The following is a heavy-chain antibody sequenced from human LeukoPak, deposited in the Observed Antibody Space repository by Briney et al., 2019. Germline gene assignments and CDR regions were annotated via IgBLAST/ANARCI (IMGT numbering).Heavy chain of an antibody. D-gene: IGHD5-18*01. J-gene: IGHJ6*02. CDR1: GFTLSNFT. V-gene: IGHV3-23*01. CDR2: ISGSGGRI. CDR3: ARDRVTRGNSYGIPLYGMDV. Sequence: GGSLRLSCAASGFTLSNFTMSWVREAPGTGLEWVSGISGSGGRIYYADSVKGRFTISRDNFKNTLYLQMNSLRAEDTAVYYCARDRVTRGNSYGIPLYGMDVWGQGTTVTVSS.